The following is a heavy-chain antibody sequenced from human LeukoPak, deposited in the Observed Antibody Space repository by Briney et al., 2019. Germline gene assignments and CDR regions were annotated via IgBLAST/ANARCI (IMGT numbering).Heavy chain of an antibody. D-gene: IGHD1-26*01. CDR3: ARVGGSYYYAFDI. CDR2: RDYRAKWYK. Sequence: SQTLPLTFPFSGDSLPNNRAAWIWLPHSPSRALQWLGRRDYRAKWYKDYVVSVKRRITVTPDTSKNQFSRQLNSVTPGDTAVYYCARVGGSYYYAFDIWGQGTMVTVSS. CDR1: GDSLPNNRAA. V-gene: IGHV6-1*01. J-gene: IGHJ3*02.